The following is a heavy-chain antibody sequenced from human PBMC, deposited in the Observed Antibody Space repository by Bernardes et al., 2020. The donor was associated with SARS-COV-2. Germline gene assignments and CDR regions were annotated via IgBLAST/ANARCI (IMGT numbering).Heavy chain of an antibody. CDR3: ARGIETVDF. CDR2: ISKSGDAT. CDR1: GLTFDGSG. J-gene: IGHJ4*02. Sequence: AGSLRLSCETSGLTFDGSGFNWVRPAPGKGLEWLAHISKSGDATYYSDSGKGRFTVSRDNAKHSLYLQINGLTGGDTAVYYCARGIETVDFWGQGNLVTV. V-gene: IGHV3-48*01.